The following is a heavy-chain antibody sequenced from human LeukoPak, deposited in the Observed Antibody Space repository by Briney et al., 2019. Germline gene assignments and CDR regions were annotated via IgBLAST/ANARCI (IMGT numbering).Heavy chain of an antibody. J-gene: IGHJ1*01. CDR2: IYSGGST. Sequence: GGSLRLSCAASGFTVSSNYMSWVRQAPGKGLEWVSVIYSGGSTYYADSVKGRFTISRDNFKNTVYLQMNSLRAEDTAVYYCAKDPGVARSGYHLWGQGTLVTVSS. CDR3: AKDPGVARSGYHL. D-gene: IGHD3-22*01. CDR1: GFTVSSNY. V-gene: IGHV3-66*01.